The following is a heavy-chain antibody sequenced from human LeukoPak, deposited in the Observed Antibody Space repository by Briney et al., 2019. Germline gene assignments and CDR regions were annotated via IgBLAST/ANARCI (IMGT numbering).Heavy chain of an antibody. J-gene: IGHJ6*02. CDR3: AKDAPGTPDYYYYYGMDV. Sequence: GGSLRLSCAASGFTFSSYGMHWVRQAPGKGLEWVAVISYDGSNKYYADSVKGRFTISRDNSKNTLYLQMNSLRAEDTAVYYCAKDAPGTPDYYYYYGMDVWGQGTTVTVSS. CDR1: GFTFSSYG. CDR2: ISYDGSNK. V-gene: IGHV3-30*18. D-gene: IGHD6-13*01.